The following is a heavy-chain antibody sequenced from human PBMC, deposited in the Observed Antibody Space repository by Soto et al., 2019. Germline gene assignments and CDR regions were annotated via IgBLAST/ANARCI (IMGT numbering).Heavy chain of an antibody. J-gene: IGHJ4*02. D-gene: IGHD3-10*01. CDR2: IWYDGSNK. CDR1: GFTFSSYG. CDR3: ARVYGSGSYPVGDY. V-gene: IGHV3-33*01. Sequence: QVQLVESGGGVVQPGRSLRLSCAASGFTFSSYGMHWVRQAPGKGLEWVAVIWYDGSNKYYADSVKGRFTISRDNSKNTLYLQMNSLRAEDTAVYYCARVYGSGSYPVGDYWGQGTLVTVSS.